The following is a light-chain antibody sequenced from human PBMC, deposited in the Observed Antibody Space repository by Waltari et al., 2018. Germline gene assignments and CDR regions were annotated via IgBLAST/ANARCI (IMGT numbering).Light chain of an antibody. V-gene: IGLV1-40*01. J-gene: IGLJ3*02. CDR3: QPFDKTLNEGV. Sequence: SVRTQPPSVSGAPGQRVPVSCTGSASNTGAGYDVRWYHQFPGRAPRLVILANINRPPGVPDRFSATNSGSSASLVITGLQAEDEADYYCQPFDKTLNEGVFGGGTKVTVL. CDR1: ASNTGAGYD. CDR2: ANI.